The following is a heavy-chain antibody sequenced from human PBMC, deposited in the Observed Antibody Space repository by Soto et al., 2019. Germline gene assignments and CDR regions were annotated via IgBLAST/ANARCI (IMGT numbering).Heavy chain of an antibody. D-gene: IGHD2-15*01. J-gene: IGHJ6*02. CDR2: IIPIFGTA. V-gene: IGHV1-69*13. CDR3: ARDNCSGGSCSSIDDYYGMDV. CDR1: GGTFSSYA. Sequence: SVKVSCKASGGTFSSYAISWVRQAPGQGLEWMGGIIPIFGTANYAQKFQGRVTITADESTSTAYMELSSLRSEDTAVYYCARDNCSGGSCSSIDDYYGMDVWGQGTTVTVSS.